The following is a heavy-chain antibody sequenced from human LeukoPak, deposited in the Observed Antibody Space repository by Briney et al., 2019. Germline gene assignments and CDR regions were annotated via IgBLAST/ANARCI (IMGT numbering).Heavy chain of an antibody. CDR3: ARAPERWYSYGSYTYYYMDV. Sequence: SETLSLTCAVYGGSFSGYYWNWIRQPPGKGLEWIGSISYSGSTNYNPSLESRVTISVDTSKNQISLKLSSVTAADTTVYYCARAPERWYSYGSYTYYYMDVWGKGTTVTVSS. D-gene: IGHD5-18*01. CDR2: ISYSGST. V-gene: IGHV4-59*01. J-gene: IGHJ6*03. CDR1: GGSFSGYY.